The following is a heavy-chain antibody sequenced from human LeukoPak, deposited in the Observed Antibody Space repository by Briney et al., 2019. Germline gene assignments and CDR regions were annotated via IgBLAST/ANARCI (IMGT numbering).Heavy chain of an antibody. CDR3: ARVREDIVVVPAVSSLDY. V-gene: IGHV3-21*01. Sequence: GGSLRLSCAASGFTFMSYSMSWVRQAPGKELEWVSSISSASTYRDYADSLRGRFTISRDNAKNSLYLQMNSLRAEDTAVYYCARVREDIVVVPAVSSLDYWGQGTLVTVSS. CDR2: ISSASTYR. D-gene: IGHD2-2*01. CDR1: GFTFMSYS. J-gene: IGHJ4*02.